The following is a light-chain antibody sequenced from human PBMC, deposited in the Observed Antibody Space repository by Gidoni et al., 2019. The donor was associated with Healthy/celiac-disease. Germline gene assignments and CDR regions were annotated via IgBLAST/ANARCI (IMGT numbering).Light chain of an antibody. J-gene: IGLJ2*01. CDR1: SSTIGAVYD. CDR3: QSYDSSLREV. CDR2: GNS. Sequence: QSVLTQPPSVSGAPGQRVTISCTGSSSTIGAVYDVHWYQQLPGTAPKLLIYGNSNRPSGVPDRFSGSKSGTSASLAITGLQAEDEADYYCQSYDSSLREVFGGGTKLTVL. V-gene: IGLV1-40*01.